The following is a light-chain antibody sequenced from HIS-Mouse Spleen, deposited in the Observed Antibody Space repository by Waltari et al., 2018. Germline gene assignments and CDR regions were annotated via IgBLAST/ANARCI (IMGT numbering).Light chain of an antibody. CDR3: CSYAGSSTYV. J-gene: IGLJ1*01. CDR1: SSDVGSSNL. Sequence: QSALTQPASVAGSPGQSITISCTGTSSDVGSSNLVSWYQQHRGKAPKLMIYEGSKRPAVVSNRFSGSKSGNTASLTISGLQAEDEADYYCCSYAGSSTYVFGTGTKVTVL. V-gene: IGLV2-23*01. CDR2: EGS.